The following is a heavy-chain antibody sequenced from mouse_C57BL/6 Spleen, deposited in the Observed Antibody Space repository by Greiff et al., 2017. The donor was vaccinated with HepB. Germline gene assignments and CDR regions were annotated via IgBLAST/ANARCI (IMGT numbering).Heavy chain of an antibody. CDR2: IYPRSGNT. CDR3: AREKESPYYDYDEGYAMDY. Sequence: QVQLQQSGAELARPGASVKLSCKASGYTFTSYGISWVKQRTGQGLEWIGEIYPRSGNTYYNEKFKGKATLTADKSSSTAYMELRSLTSEDSAVYFCAREKESPYYDYDEGYAMDYWGQGTSVTVAS. CDR1: GYTFTSYG. V-gene: IGHV1-81*01. J-gene: IGHJ4*01. D-gene: IGHD2-4*01.